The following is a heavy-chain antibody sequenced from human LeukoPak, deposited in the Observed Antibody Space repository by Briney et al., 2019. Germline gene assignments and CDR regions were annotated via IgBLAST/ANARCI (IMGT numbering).Heavy chain of an antibody. CDR2: INTNTGNP. Sequence: AASLTVSCTASGYIFTSYAMNWVRQAPGQGLEWMGWINTNTGNPTYAQGFTGRFVFSLDTSVSTAYLQISSLKAGDTAVYYCAREGTSIAARPVDIWGQGTMVTVSS. CDR3: AREGTSIAARPVDI. J-gene: IGHJ3*02. D-gene: IGHD6-6*01. CDR1: GYIFTSYA. V-gene: IGHV7-4-1*02.